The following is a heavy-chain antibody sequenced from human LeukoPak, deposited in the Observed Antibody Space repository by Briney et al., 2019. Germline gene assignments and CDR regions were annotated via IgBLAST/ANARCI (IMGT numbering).Heavy chain of an antibody. Sequence: PGGSLRLSCSASGFTFSSYAMHWVRQAPGKGLEYVSAISSNGGSTYYPDSVKGRFTISRDNSKNTLSLQMSSLRAEDTAVYYCVKDLSYHTTMIGLGDYWGQGTLATVSS. J-gene: IGHJ4*02. CDR3: VKDLSYHTTMIGLGDY. D-gene: IGHD5-18*01. V-gene: IGHV3-64D*06. CDR2: ISSNGGST. CDR1: GFTFSSYA.